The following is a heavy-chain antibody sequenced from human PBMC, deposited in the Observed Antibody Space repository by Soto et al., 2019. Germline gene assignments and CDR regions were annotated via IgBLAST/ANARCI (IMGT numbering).Heavy chain of an antibody. CDR3: ARVKGSGWYALDY. CDR1: GGSISSSNW. J-gene: IGHJ4*02. D-gene: IGHD6-19*01. Sequence: SETLSLTCAVSGGSISSSNWWSWVRQPPGKGLEWIGEIYHSGSTNYNPSLKSRVTISVDKSKNQFSLKLSSVTAADTAVYYCARVKGSGWYALDYWGQGTLVTVSS. CDR2: IYHSGST. V-gene: IGHV4-4*02.